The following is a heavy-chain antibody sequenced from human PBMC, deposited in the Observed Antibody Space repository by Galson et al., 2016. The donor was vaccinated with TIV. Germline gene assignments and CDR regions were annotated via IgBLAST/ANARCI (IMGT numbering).Heavy chain of an antibody. D-gene: IGHD3-9*01. Sequence: SVKVACKASGYTVTGYYIHWVRQAHGQGLEWMGRINPSNDVTDYAQTFRGRVTMTRDTSIMTVYMELSSLRSADTALYYCAKDGAVLRLVDWLFDAFDLWGQGTMVTVSP. V-gene: IGHV1-2*06. CDR1: GYTVTGYY. J-gene: IGHJ3*01. CDR3: AKDGAVLRLVDWLFDAFDL. CDR2: INPSNDVT.